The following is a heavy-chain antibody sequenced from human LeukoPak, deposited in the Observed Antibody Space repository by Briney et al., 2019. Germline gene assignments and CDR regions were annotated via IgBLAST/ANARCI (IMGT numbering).Heavy chain of an antibody. CDR2: IYYSGST. V-gene: IGHV4-39*07. CDR1: GGSISSGGYY. D-gene: IGHD2-2*01. Sequence: PSETLSLTCTVSGGSISSGGYYWGWIRQPPGKGLEWIGSIYYSGSTYYNPSLKGRVTISVDTSKNQFSLKLSSVTAADTAVYYCALRVVVPAAREADYWGQGTLVTVSS. J-gene: IGHJ4*02. CDR3: ALRVVVPAAREADY.